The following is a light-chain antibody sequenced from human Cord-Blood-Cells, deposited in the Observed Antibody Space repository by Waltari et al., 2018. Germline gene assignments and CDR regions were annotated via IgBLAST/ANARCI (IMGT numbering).Light chain of an antibody. Sequence: QSALTQPPSASGSPGQSVTITCTGTSSDAGGYNYVPWYQQHPGKAPKLMIYEVSKRPSGVPVRFSGSKSGNTASLTVSGLQAEDEADYYCSSYAGSNNLVFGGGTKLTVL. CDR1: SSDAGGYNY. J-gene: IGLJ2*01. CDR2: EVS. V-gene: IGLV2-8*01. CDR3: SSYAGSNNLV.